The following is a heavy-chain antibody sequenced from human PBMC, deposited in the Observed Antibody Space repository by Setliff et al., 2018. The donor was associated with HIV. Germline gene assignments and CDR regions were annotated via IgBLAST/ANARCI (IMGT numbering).Heavy chain of an antibody. CDR2: IRSKGNSYAT. CDR3: ARRIWSGYSFDY. Sequence: PGGCLRLSCAASAFTFSGSAMHWVRQAPGKGLEWVGRIRSKGNSYATEYAASVKGRFTISRDDSKHTAYLQMNSLRAEDTAVYYCARRIWSGYSFDYWGQGTLVTVSS. CDR1: AFTFSGSA. V-gene: IGHV3-73*01. J-gene: IGHJ4*02. D-gene: IGHD3-3*01.